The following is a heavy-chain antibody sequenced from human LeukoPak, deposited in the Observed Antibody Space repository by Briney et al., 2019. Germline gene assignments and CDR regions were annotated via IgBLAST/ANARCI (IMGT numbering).Heavy chain of an antibody. D-gene: IGHD2-2*01. Sequence: PGGSLRLSCAASGFTFSNYAMSWVRQAPGEGLEWVSTIRSSGDSTTYADSVKGRFTISRDNSKNALYLQMNSLRVEDTAVYYCAKRPGVVVPAATNFDYWDQGTLVTVSS. CDR1: GFTFSNYA. CDR2: IRSSGDST. J-gene: IGHJ4*02. CDR3: AKRPGVVVPAATNFDY. V-gene: IGHV3-23*01.